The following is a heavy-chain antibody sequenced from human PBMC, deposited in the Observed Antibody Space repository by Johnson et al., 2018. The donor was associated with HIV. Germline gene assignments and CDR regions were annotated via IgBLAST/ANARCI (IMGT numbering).Heavy chain of an antibody. CDR1: GFTFSSYG. Sequence: QVQLLESGGGVVQPGGSLRLSCAASGFTFSSYGMHWVRQAPGKGLEWVAFIRYDGSNKYYAESVKGRFTISRDNTKNTLYLQMNSLRAEDTAVYYCAKASSGWYTAFDIWGQGTMVTVSS. CDR2: IRYDGSNK. V-gene: IGHV3-30*02. J-gene: IGHJ3*02. CDR3: AKASSGWYTAFDI. D-gene: IGHD6-19*01.